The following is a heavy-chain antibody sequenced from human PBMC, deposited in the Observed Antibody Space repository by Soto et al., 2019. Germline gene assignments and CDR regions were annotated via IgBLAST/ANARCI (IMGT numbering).Heavy chain of an antibody. CDR1: GFTFNNYG. CDR3: AKDQGIAASHGID. V-gene: IGHV3-30*18. J-gene: IGHJ3*01. Sequence: SLRLSCAASGFTFNNYGMHWVRQAPGKGLEWVAVISNDGSDKYYADSVKGRLTISRDNSKDTLYLQMNSLRAEDTAVYYCAKDQGIAASHGIDWGQGTMVTVSS. D-gene: IGHD6-13*01. CDR2: ISNDGSDK.